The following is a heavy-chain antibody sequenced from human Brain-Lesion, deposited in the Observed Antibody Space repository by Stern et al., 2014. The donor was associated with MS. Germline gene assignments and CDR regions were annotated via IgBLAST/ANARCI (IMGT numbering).Heavy chain of an antibody. V-gene: IGHV4-31*03. D-gene: IGHD3-3*01. CDR3: ARVTEFMRFFYPDY. CDR1: GSSVNNGGRY. CDR2: ISYSGNT. Sequence: VQLVESGPGLVKPSQTLSLTCTVSGSSVNNGGRYWSWISQYPGKGLEGIGYISYSGNTYYNPSLQSRLTISTDTSKNQFSLKLRSVTAADTALYYCARVTEFMRFFYPDYWGQGTQVTVSS. J-gene: IGHJ4*02.